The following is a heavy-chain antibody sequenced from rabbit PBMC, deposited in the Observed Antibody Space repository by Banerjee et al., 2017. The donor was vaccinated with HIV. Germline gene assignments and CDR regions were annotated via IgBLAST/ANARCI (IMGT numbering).Heavy chain of an antibody. Sequence: QEQLEESGGGLVKPEGSLTLTCTASGFDFSSYGVSWVRQAPGKGLEWIGYIDTADGNIYYASWVNGRFTISSHNAQNTLYLQLNSLTAADTATYFCVRELAGVIGWNFGLWGQGTLVTVS. D-gene: IGHD4-1*01. CDR1: GFDFSSYG. J-gene: IGHJ3*01. CDR3: VRELAGVIGWNFGL. V-gene: IGHV1S47*01. CDR2: IDTADGNI.